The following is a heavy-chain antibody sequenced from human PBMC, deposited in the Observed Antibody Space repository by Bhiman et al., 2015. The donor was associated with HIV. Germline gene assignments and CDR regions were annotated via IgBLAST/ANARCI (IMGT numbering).Heavy chain of an antibody. J-gene: IGHJ4*02. Sequence: EVQGLVESGGGLVKPGGSLRLSCAASGFTFSTYSMNWVRQAPGKGLEWVSSISSSSSYIYYADSVKGRFTISRDNAKNSLYLQMNSLRAEDTAVYYCAREEDWGSDFDYWGQGTLVTVSS. V-gene: IGHV3-21*01. CDR3: AREEDWGSDFDY. CDR2: ISSSSSYI. CDR1: GFTFSTYS. D-gene: IGHD7-27*01.